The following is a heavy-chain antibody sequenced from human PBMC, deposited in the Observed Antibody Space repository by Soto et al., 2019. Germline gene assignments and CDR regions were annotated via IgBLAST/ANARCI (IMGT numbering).Heavy chain of an antibody. V-gene: IGHV3-30*18. CDR3: AKDQGLELSFHHTSSTFDY. D-gene: IGHD1-7*01. CDR1: GFTFSSYG. CDR2: ISYDGSNK. J-gene: IGHJ4*02. Sequence: QVQLVESGGGVVQPGRSLRLSCAASGFTFSSYGMHWVRQAPGKGLEWVAVISYDGSNKYYADSVKGRFTISRDNSKNTLYLQMNSLRAEDTAVYYCAKDQGLELSFHHTSSTFDYWGQGTLVTVSS.